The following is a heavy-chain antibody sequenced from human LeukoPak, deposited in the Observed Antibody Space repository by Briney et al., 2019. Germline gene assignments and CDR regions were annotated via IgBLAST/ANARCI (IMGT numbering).Heavy chain of an antibody. CDR2: INPNSGGT. D-gene: IGHD3-10*01. CDR1: GYTFTGYY. CDR3: ARGITMVRGVPFYYYYGMDV. V-gene: IGHV1-2*02. J-gene: IGHJ6*02. Sequence: GASVKVSCKASGYTFTGYYMHWVRQAPGQGLEWMGWINPNSGGTNYAQKFQGRVTMTRDTSISTAYMELSRLTSDDTAVYYCARGITMVRGVPFYYYYGMDVWGQGTTVTVSS.